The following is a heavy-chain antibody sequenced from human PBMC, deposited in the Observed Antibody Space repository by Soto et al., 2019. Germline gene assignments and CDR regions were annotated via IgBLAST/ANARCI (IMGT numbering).Heavy chain of an antibody. J-gene: IGHJ2*01. CDR3: ARGPPIAYGGKNWYFDL. CDR1: GFTFSSYD. Sequence: LRLSCAASGFTFSSYDMHWVRQATGKGLEWVSAIGTAGDTYYPGSVKGRFTISRENAKNSLYLQMNSLRAGDTAVYYCARGPPIAYGGKNWYFDLWGRGTLVTVSS. D-gene: IGHD4-17*01. V-gene: IGHV3-13*01. CDR2: IGTAGDT.